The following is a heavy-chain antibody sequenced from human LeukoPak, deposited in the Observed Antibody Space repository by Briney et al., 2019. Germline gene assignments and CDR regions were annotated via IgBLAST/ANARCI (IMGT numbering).Heavy chain of an antibody. D-gene: IGHD3-22*01. J-gene: IGHJ4*02. CDR2: IIPIFGTA. CDR1: GRTFSSYA. Sequence: SVKVSCKASGRTFSSYAISWVRQAPGQGLEWMGGIIPIFGTANYAQKFQGRVTITTDESTSTAYMELSSLRSEDTAVYYCASATYYYDSSGYYYMDYWGQGTLVTVSS. V-gene: IGHV1-69*05. CDR3: ASATYYYDSSGYYYMDY.